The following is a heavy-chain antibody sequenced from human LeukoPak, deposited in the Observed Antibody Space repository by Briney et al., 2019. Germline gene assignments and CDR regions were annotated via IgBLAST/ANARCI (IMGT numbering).Heavy chain of an antibody. V-gene: IGHV3-30*02. CDR2: IRSDGINK. CDR1: GFTFSTYG. D-gene: IGHD3-16*01. J-gene: IGHJ2*01. Sequence: GGSLRLSCAASGFTFSTYGMHWVRQAPGKGLEWVAFIRSDGINKYYADSVKGRFTISRDNSKNTLYLQMNSLRAEDTAVYYCAKDGGWMDPSVLYWYFDLWGRGTLVTVSS. CDR3: AKDGGWMDPSVLYWYFDL.